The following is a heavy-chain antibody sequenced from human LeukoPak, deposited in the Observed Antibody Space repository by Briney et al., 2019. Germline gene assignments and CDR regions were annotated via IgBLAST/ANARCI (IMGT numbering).Heavy chain of an antibody. D-gene: IGHD1-1*01. V-gene: IGHV1-69*06. CDR3: AESWGSWNEYYFDY. J-gene: IGHJ4*02. CDR1: GGTFSSYA. Sequence: GASVKVSCKASGGTFSSYAMSWVRQAPGQGLEWMGGIIAIFGTTNYAQKFQGRVTITADKSTNTAYMQLSSLRSEDTAVYYCAESWGSWNEYYFDYWGQGTLVTVSS. CDR2: IIAIFGTT.